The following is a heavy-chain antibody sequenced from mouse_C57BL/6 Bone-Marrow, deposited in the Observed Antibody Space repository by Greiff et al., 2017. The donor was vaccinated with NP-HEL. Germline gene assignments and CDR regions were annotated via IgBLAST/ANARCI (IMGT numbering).Heavy chain of an antibody. CDR2: ISSGSSTI. V-gene: IGHV5-17*01. D-gene: IGHD2-2*01. CDR1: GFTFSDYG. J-gene: IGHJ3*01. Sequence: EVMLVESGGGLVKPGGSLKLSCAASGFTFSDYGMHWVRQAPEKGLEWVAYISSGSSTIYYADTVKGRFTISRDNAKNTLFLQMTSLRSEDTAMYYCAREWGYDGFAYWGQGTLVTVSA. CDR3: AREWGYDGFAY.